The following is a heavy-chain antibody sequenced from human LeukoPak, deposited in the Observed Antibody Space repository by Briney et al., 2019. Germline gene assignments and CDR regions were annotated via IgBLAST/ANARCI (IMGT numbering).Heavy chain of an antibody. V-gene: IGHV3-23*01. D-gene: IGHD6-13*01. J-gene: IGHJ4*02. CDR1: GFTFSSYE. Sequence: TGGSLRLSCAASGFTFSSYEMNWVRQAPGKGLEWVSAISGSGGSTYYADSVKGRSTISRDNSKNTLYLQMNSLRAEDTAVYYCAKDRPGRIAAAGTLTDYWGQGTLVTVSS. CDR3: AKDRPGRIAAAGTLTDY. CDR2: ISGSGGST.